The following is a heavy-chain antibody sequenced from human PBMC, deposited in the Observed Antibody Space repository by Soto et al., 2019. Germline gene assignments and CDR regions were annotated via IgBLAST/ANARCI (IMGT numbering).Heavy chain of an antibody. J-gene: IGHJ3*02. CDR2: ISSDGSVA. V-gene: IGHV3-74*01. Sequence: EVQLVESGGDLLQPGGSLRLSCAASGFTFSNHWIHWVRQAPGKGLVWVSRISSDGSVATYADSVKGRFTISRANAKNTLYLQMNSLRAEDTAVYYCASAVANTRNGLDIWGQGTMVTVSS. CDR1: GFTFSNHW. D-gene: IGHD5-12*01. CDR3: ASAVANTRNGLDI.